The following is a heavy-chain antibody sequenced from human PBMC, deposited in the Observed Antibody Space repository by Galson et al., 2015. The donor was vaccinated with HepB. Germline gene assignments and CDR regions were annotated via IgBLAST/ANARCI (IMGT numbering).Heavy chain of an antibody. CDR3: ARTRLTIFGAFIPGDNWFDP. CDR2: IYYNGST. D-gene: IGHD3-3*01. Sequence: TLSLTCIVSSGAFNSGVFYWSWIRQPPGKGLEWIGYIYYNGSTSYNPSLKSRLIMSLDTSENQVSLRLTSVTAADTAVYYCARTRLTIFGAFIPGDNWFDPWGQGTLVTVSS. V-gene: IGHV4-31*03. J-gene: IGHJ5*02. CDR1: SGAFNSGVFY.